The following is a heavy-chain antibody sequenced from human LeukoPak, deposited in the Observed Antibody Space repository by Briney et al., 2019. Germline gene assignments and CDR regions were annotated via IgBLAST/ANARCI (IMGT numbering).Heavy chain of an antibody. J-gene: IGHJ4*02. CDR2: ISGSGGST. CDR1: GFTFSSYA. CDR3: AKDFALRQIVGGDY. Sequence: PGGSLRLSCAASGFTFSSYAMSWVRQAPGKGLEWVSAISGSGGSTYYADSVKGRFTISRDNSKNTLYLQMNSLRAEDTAVYYCAKDFALRQIVGGDYWGQGTLVTVSS. D-gene: IGHD3-10*01. V-gene: IGHV3-23*01.